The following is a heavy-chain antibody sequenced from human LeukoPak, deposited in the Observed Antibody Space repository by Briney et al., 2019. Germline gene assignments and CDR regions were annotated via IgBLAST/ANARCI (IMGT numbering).Heavy chain of an antibody. CDR1: GGSISSSRDY. J-gene: IGHJ5*02. V-gene: IGHV4-39*07. CDR3: ARVLAAAGNNWFDP. CDR2: IYYSGST. Sequence: PSETLSLTCIVSGGSISSSRDYWAWIRQPPGKGLEWIANIYYSGSTYYSPSLKSRVTISVDTSKNQFSLKLSSVTAADTAVYYCARVLAAAGNNWFDPWGQGTLVTVSS. D-gene: IGHD6-13*01.